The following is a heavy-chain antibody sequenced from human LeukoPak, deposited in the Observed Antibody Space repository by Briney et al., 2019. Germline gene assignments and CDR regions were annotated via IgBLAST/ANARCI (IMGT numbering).Heavy chain of an antibody. CDR1: GFTFSSYA. J-gene: IGHJ5*02. CDR3: AKEGVGSSGPRDWFDP. Sequence: GGSLRLSCAASGFTFSSYAMTWVRQAPGRGLEWVSAISSLGGSTYYADSVKGRFTISRDNSKNTLYLQMDSLRAEDTAVYHCAKEGVGSSGPRDWFDPWGQGTLVTVSS. D-gene: IGHD6-19*01. V-gene: IGHV3-23*01. CDR2: ISSLGGST.